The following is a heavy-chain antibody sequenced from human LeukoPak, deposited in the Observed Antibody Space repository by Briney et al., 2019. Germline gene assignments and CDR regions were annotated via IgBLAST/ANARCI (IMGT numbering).Heavy chain of an antibody. J-gene: IGHJ5*02. CDR3: ARARSPYYDSSGYRNWFDP. CDR1: GYTFTSYG. D-gene: IGHD3-22*01. Sequence: SVKVSCKASGYTFTSYGISWVRQAPGQGLEWMGGIIPIFGTANYAQKFQGRVTITADESTSTAYMELSSLRSEDTAVYYCARARSPYYDSSGYRNWFDPWGQGTLVTVSS. V-gene: IGHV1-69*13. CDR2: IIPIFGTA.